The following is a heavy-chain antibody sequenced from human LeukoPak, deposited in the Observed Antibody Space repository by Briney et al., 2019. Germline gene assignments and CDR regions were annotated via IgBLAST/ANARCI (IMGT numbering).Heavy chain of an antibody. V-gene: IGHV3-66*01. J-gene: IGHJ5*02. D-gene: IGHD6-13*01. CDR2: IYSGGPT. CDR1: GFTVNNKY. Sequence: GGSLRLSCAVSGFTVNNKYMSRVRQAPGKGLEWVAVIYSGGPTHYADSVKGRFTISRDNSKNTLYLQMNGLRADDTAVYYCARGIAAGNWFDPWGQGTLVTVSS. CDR3: ARGIAAGNWFDP.